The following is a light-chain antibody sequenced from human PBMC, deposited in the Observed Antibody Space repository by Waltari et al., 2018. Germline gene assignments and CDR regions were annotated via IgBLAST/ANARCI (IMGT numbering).Light chain of an antibody. CDR3: SSYAGSTL. J-gene: IGLJ2*01. CDR2: EVS. Sequence: QSALTQPTSASGSPGQSVTISCTGTSSDVGGYNYVSWYQQHPGKAPKLMIYEVSKRPSGVPDRFSGSTSGDTASLTVSGLQAEDEADYYCSSYAGSTLFGGGTKLTVL. V-gene: IGLV2-8*01. CDR1: SSDVGGYNY.